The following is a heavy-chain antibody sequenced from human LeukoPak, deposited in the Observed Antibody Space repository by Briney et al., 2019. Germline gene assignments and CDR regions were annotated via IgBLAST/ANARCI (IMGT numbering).Heavy chain of an antibody. V-gene: IGHV3-7*01. CDR3: ARDTDDFQGLDI. Sequence: PGGSLRLSCTASGFFFSNYWMSWVRQTQGKVLEWVANINLDGNGRFYVDSVKGRFTISRHSTTNSLYLQMNNLRAEDTAVYYCARDTDDFQGLDIWGLGTMVTVSS. J-gene: IGHJ3*02. CDR2: INLDGNGR. D-gene: IGHD3-3*01. CDR1: GFFFSNYW.